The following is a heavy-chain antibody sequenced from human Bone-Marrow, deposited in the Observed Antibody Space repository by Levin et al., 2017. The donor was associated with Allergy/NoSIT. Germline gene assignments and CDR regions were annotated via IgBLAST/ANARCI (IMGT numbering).Heavy chain of an antibody. D-gene: IGHD6-13*01. V-gene: IGHV3-33*01. J-gene: IGHJ5*02. CDR2: IWSDGSQK. Sequence: LSLTCAASGFTFSTSGMHWVRQAPGKGLEWVAVIWSDGSQKYYADSVKGRFTISKDNSKNTLYLQMDSLRVEDTAVYYCAGDRGSSPFDPWGQGTLVTVSS. CDR1: GFTFSTSG. CDR3: AGDRGSSPFDP.